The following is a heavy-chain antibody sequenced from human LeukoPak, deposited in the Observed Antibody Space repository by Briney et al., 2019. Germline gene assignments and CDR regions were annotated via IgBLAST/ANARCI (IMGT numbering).Heavy chain of an antibody. D-gene: IGHD2-2*01. V-gene: IGHV3-21*01. CDR1: GFTFSSYS. CDR3: ARGVVPAATALDP. Sequence: GGSLRLSCAASGFTFSSYSMNWVRQAPRKGLEWVSSISSSSSYIYYADSVKGRFTISRDNAKNSLYLQMNSLRAEDTAVYYCARGVVPAATALDPWGQGTLVTVSS. CDR2: ISSSSSYI. J-gene: IGHJ5*02.